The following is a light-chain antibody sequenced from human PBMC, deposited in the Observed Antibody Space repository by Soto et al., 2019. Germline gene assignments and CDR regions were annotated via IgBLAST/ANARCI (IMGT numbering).Light chain of an antibody. Sequence: EIVLTQSPGTLSLSPGERATLSCRASQSVSSSYLAWYQQKPGQAPRLLINGASSRATGIPDRFSGSGSGTYFTLTISRLEPEVVAVYYCQHYGTSLPFTFGPGTRLDIK. V-gene: IGKV3-20*01. CDR3: QHYGTSLPFT. J-gene: IGKJ5*01. CDR1: QSVSSSY. CDR2: GAS.